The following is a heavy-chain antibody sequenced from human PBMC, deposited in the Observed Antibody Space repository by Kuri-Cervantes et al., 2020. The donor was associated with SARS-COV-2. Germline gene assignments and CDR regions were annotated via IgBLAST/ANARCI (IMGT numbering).Heavy chain of an antibody. CDR1: GFTFSTYS. CDR3: ARIGELGIPDY. CDR2: ISSSSSQR. Sequence: LSLTCAASGFTFSTYSMTWVRQAPGKGLEWVSSISSSSSQRYYVDSVKGRFTISRDNAKNSLYLQMNSLRAEDTAVYYCARIGELGIPDYWGQGTLVTVSS. V-gene: IGHV3-21*01. D-gene: IGHD7-27*01. J-gene: IGHJ4*02.